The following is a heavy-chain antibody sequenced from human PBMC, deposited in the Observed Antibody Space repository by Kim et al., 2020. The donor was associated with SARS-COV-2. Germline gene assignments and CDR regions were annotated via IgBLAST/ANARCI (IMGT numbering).Heavy chain of an antibody. CDR3: ARGPGAEPLDF. D-gene: IGHD1-26*01. J-gene: IGHJ4*02. CDR2: INHSGST. Sequence: SETLSLTCAVYSGSFSGYYWTWIRQPPGKGLEWIGEINHSGSTNYNPSLKSRVPMSVDTSKTQFSLKLSSLTAAATAVYYCARGPGAEPLDFWARGALVTVSS. V-gene: IGHV4-34*01. CDR1: SGSFSGYY.